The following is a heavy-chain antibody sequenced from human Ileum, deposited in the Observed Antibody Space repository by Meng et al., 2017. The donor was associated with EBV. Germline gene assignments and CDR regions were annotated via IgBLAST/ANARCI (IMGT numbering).Heavy chain of an antibody. CDR1: GGSFSGYY. V-gene: IGHV4-34*01. Sequence: QVQLQQWGAGLLKPSXTLSLTRAXYGGSFSGYYCSWIRQPPGKGLEWIGEINHSGTTNYNPSLKSRITISVDTSKNQFSLKLRSVTAADTAVYFCAREASPYYYESSGDSYSYWGQGTLVTVSS. J-gene: IGHJ4*02. CDR2: INHSGTT. CDR3: AREASPYYYESSGDSYSY. D-gene: IGHD3-22*01.